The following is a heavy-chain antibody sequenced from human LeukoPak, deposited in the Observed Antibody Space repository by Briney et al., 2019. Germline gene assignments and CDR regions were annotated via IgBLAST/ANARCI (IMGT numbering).Heavy chain of an antibody. CDR2: INPNSGGT. D-gene: IGHD3-3*01. Sequence: ASVKVSCKASGYTFTGYYMHWVRQAPGQGLEWMGRINPNSGGTNYAQTFQGRVTMTRDTSISTAYMELSRLRSDDTAVYYCARADQNYDFWSGYSDYWGQGTLVTVSS. V-gene: IGHV1-2*06. CDR1: GYTFTGYY. CDR3: ARADQNYDFWSGYSDY. J-gene: IGHJ4*02.